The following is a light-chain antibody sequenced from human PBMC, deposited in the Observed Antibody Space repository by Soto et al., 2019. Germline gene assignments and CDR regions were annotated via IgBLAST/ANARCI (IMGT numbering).Light chain of an antibody. CDR2: EVT. Sequence: QSALPQPASVSGSPGQSIPVSCTGTSSDIGGHNYVSWSQQHPGKVPKLIIYEVTNRPSGVSNRFSGSKSGNTASLTVSGLQAEDEADYYCSSYTTTSTVVFGGGTKLTVL. J-gene: IGLJ2*01. CDR1: SSDIGGHNY. CDR3: SSYTTTSTVV. V-gene: IGLV2-14*01.